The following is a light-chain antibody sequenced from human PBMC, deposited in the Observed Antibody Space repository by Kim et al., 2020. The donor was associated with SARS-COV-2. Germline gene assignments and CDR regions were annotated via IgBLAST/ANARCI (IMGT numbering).Light chain of an antibody. J-gene: IGKJ2*01. CDR3: QQSYDNPRT. Sequence: DIQLTQSPSSLSASVGDRVIITCRASQGISTYLNWYQHKVGGAPKLLIFGASNLQSGVPSRIRGSGSATDFTLTINNLQPEDFATYYCQQSYDNPRTFGQGTKLEIK. CDR2: GAS. V-gene: IGKV1-39*01. CDR1: QGISTY.